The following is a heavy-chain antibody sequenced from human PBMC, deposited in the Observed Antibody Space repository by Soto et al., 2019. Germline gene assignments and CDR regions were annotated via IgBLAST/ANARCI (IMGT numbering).Heavy chain of an antibody. Sequence: QVQLVQSGAEVKKPGSSVKVSCKASGGTFSSYAISWVRQAPGQGLEWMGGIIPIFGTANYAQKFQGRVTITADESTSTAYMELSSLRSGGTGMYYWARGEGIASFWFGYWGQGTLVTVSS. CDR2: IIPIFGTA. V-gene: IGHV1-69*12. CDR1: GGTFSSYA. D-gene: IGHD6-13*01. CDR3: ARGEGIASFWFGY. J-gene: IGHJ4*02.